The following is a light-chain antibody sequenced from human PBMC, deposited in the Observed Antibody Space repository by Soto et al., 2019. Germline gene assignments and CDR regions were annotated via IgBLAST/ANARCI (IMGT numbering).Light chain of an antibody. J-gene: IGKJ4*01. CDR3: QQSST. CDR1: QSISSY. V-gene: IGKV1-39*01. CDR2: AAS. Sequence: IQMTQSPSSLSACVGDRVTITCRASQSISSYLNWYQQKPGKAPKLLIYAASSLQSGVPSRFSGSGSGTDFTLIISSLQPEDFATYYCQQSSTFGGGTKADIK.